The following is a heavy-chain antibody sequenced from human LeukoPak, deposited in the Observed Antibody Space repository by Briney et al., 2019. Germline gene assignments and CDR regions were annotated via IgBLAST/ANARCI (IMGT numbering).Heavy chain of an antibody. Sequence: GASVKVSCKVSGYTLTELSMHWVRQAPGKGLEWMGGFDPEDGETIYAQKFQGRVTMTEDTSTDTAYMELSSLRSEDTAVYYCARSRRMATNPLSSFDYWGQGTLVTVSS. D-gene: IGHD5-24*01. V-gene: IGHV1-24*01. CDR2: FDPEDGET. J-gene: IGHJ4*02. CDR3: ARSRRMATNPLSSFDY. CDR1: GYTLTELS.